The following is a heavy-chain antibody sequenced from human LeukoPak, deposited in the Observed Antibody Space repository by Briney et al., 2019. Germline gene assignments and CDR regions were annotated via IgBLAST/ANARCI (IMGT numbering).Heavy chain of an antibody. CDR3: ARGGIAAAGSLDAFDI. CDR1: GYSFTSYW. CDR2: IYPGDSDT. J-gene: IGHJ3*02. V-gene: IGHV5-51*01. D-gene: IGHD6-13*01. Sequence: GESLKISCKGSGYSFTSYWIGWVRQMPGKGLEWMGIIYPGDSDTRYSPSFQGQVTISADKSISTAYLQWSSLKASDTAMYYRARGGIAAAGSLDAFDIWGQGTMVTVSS.